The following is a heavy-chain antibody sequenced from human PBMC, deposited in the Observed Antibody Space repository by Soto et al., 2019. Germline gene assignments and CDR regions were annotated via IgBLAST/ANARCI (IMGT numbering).Heavy chain of an antibody. V-gene: IGHV1-18*01. CDR3: ARDQEYYYGSGSPLGFDP. J-gene: IGHJ5*02. Sequence: ASVKVSCKASGYTFTSYGISWVRQAPGQGLEWMGWISAYNGNTNYAQKLQGRVTMTTDTSTSTAYMELRSLRSDDTAVYYCARDQEYYYGSGSPLGFDPWGQGTLVTVS. CDR1: GYTFTSYG. CDR2: ISAYNGNT. D-gene: IGHD3-10*01.